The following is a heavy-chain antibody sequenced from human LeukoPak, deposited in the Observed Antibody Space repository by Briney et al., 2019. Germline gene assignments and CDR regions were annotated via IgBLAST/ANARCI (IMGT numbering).Heavy chain of an antibody. CDR3: ATGGGWVPSFGVVTHIDV. V-gene: IGHV1-2*02. CDR2: INPNSGGT. D-gene: IGHD3-3*01. CDR1: GYTFTGYY. J-gene: IGHJ6*03. Sequence: ASVKVSCKASGYTFTGYYMHWVRQAPGQGLEWMGWINPNSGGTNYAQKFQGRVTMTRDTSISTAYMELSRLRSDDTAVYYCATGGGWVPSFGVVTHIDVWGKGTTVTVSS.